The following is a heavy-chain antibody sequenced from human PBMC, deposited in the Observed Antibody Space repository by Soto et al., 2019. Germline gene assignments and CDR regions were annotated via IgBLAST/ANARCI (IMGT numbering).Heavy chain of an antibody. CDR3: ARLYGDYVQPENWFDP. V-gene: IGHV4-38-2*01. Sequence: LSLTCAVSGYSISSGYYWGWIRQPPGKGLEWIGSIYHSGSTYYNPSLKSRVTISVDTSRNQYSLKLSSVTAADTSVYYCARLYGDYVQPENWFDPWGQGTLVTVSS. CDR1: GYSISSGYY. CDR2: IYHSGST. D-gene: IGHD4-17*01. J-gene: IGHJ5*02.